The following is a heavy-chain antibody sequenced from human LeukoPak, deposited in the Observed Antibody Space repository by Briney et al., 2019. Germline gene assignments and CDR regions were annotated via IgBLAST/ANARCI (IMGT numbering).Heavy chain of an antibody. J-gene: IGHJ4*02. CDR1: GYTFTGYY. CDR3: ARDPGFGLKFSSSGWSLFFDY. Sequence: ASVKVSCKASGYTFTGYYMHWVRQAAGQGREWMGWINPNSGGTKYAHKFQGRVTMTRDRSISTAYMEMSRLRSDDTAVYYCARDPGFGLKFSSSGWSLFFDYWGQGTLVTVSS. D-gene: IGHD6-19*01. V-gene: IGHV1-2*07. CDR2: INPNSGGT.